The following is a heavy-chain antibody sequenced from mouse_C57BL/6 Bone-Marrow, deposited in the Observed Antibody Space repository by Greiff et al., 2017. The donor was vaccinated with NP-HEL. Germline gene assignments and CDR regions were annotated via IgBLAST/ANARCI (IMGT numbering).Heavy chain of an antibody. J-gene: IGHJ1*03. Sequence: VQLKQSGPVLVKPGASVKMSCKASGYTFTDYYMNWVKQSHGKSLEWIGVINPYNGGTSYNQKFKGKATLTVDKSSSTAYMELNSLTSEDSAVYYCARKDDYYDYDEGYFDVWGTGTTVTVSS. CDR2: INPYNGGT. D-gene: IGHD2-4*01. CDR3: ARKDDYYDYDEGYFDV. V-gene: IGHV1-19*01. CDR1: GYTFTDYY.